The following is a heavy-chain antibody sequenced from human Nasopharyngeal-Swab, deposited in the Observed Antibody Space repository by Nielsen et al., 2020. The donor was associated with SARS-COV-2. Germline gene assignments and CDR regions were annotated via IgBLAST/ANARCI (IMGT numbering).Heavy chain of an antibody. J-gene: IGHJ3*02. D-gene: IGHD1-26*01. CDR1: GFTFSSYA. V-gene: IGHV3-30*04. Sequence: GGSLRPSVAASGFTFSSYAMHWVGQAPGKGLEWVPAISYDVSNKYYADPVKGRSTIPRDNAKNSLYLQLNSLRAEDTALYHCARDHLVGWEYSGPDDAFDIWGQGTMVTVSS. CDR3: ARDHLVGWEYSGPDDAFDI. CDR2: ISYDVSNK.